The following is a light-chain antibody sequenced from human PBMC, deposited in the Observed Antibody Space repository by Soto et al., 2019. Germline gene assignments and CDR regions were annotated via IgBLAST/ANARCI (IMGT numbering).Light chain of an antibody. CDR2: EGS. CDR3: CSYAGSGTFV. J-gene: IGLJ1*01. V-gene: IGLV2-23*01. CDR1: SSDIGTYNL. Sequence: QSVLTQPASVSGSPGQSITISCTGTSSDIGTYNLVSWYQQHPGKAPKVMIYEGSERPSGISNRFSASKSGNTVSLTISGLQAEDEADYYCCSYAGSGTFVFGTGTKVTVL.